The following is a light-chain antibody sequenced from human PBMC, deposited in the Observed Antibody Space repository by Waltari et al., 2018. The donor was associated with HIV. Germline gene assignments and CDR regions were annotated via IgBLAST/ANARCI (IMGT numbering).Light chain of an antibody. J-gene: IGLJ3*02. CDR2: RNN. CDR1: SSNIGSNY. CDR3: AAWDNSLSAPV. V-gene: IGLV1-47*01. Sequence: QSVLTQPPSASGTPGPRVTISCSGRSSNIGSNYVYWYQPLPGTAPKLLIYRNNQRPSGVPDRFSGSKAGTSASLAISGLRSEDEADYYCAAWDNSLSAPVFGGGTKLTVL.